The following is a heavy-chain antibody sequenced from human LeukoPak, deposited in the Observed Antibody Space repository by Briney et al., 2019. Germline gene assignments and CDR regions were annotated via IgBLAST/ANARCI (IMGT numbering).Heavy chain of an antibody. CDR1: GFTFSSYG. V-gene: IGHV3-30*02. Sequence: GGSLRLSCAASGFTFSSYGMHWVRQAPGKGLEWVAFIRYDGSNKYYADSVKGRFTISRDNTKNSVYLQMTSLRDEDTAIYYCARGRAIDIWGRGTMVIVSS. J-gene: IGHJ3*02. D-gene: IGHD3-16*01. CDR2: IRYDGSNK. CDR3: ARGRAIDI.